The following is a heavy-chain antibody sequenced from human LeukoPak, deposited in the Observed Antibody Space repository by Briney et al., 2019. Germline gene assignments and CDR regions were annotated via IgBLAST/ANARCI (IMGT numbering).Heavy chain of an antibody. D-gene: IGHD3-10*01. CDR1: GGSITFSNYY. CDR2: FYYSGNT. J-gene: IGHJ2*01. V-gene: IGHV4-39*01. Sequence: PSETLSLTCTVSGGSITFSNYYWGWVRQTPGKGLEWIGGFYYSGNTYYNPSLKSRVTISVDTSRKQFSLKLTSVTAADTAVYYCARHSSTDGTYGSPYFDHWGRGTLVAVSS. CDR3: ARHSSTDGTYGSPYFDH.